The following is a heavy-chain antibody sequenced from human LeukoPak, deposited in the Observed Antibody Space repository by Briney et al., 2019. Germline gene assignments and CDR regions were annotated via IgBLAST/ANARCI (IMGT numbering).Heavy chain of an antibody. D-gene: IGHD3-16*01. Sequence: SETLSLTCTVSGGSISSSPFSWGWIRQPPGKGLEWIGSIYYSGSTYYNPSPKSRVTISVDTSKNQFSLKLSSVTAADTAVYYCARGGFGLRVLYYWGQGTLVTVSS. J-gene: IGHJ4*02. CDR3: ARGGFGLRVLYY. CDR2: IYYSGST. CDR1: GGSISSSPFS. V-gene: IGHV4-39*01.